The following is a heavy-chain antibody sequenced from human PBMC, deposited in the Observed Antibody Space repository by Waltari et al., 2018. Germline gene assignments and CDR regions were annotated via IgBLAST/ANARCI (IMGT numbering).Heavy chain of an antibody. J-gene: IGHJ6*02. D-gene: IGHD1-1*01. CDR3: ARDWAGTAQFPYYYYGMDV. V-gene: IGHV3-30*04. CDR1: GFTFSNYA. Sequence: SGFTFSNYAMHWVRQAPGKGLEWVAVTSYDGSDKYYADSVKGRFTISRDNSKNTLYLQMNSLRDEDTAVYYCARDWAGTAQFPYYYYGMDVWGQGTTVTVSS. CDR2: TSYDGSDK.